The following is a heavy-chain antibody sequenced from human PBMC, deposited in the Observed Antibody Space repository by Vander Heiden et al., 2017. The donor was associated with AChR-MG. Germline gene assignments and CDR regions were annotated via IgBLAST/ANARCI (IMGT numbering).Heavy chain of an antibody. CDR3: ARGPGYSSGWTPTGTFDI. CDR1: GGSFSGYY. J-gene: IGHJ3*02. V-gene: IGHV4-34*01. CDR2: INHSGST. Sequence: QVQLQQSGAGRSKPSETLSLTSAAHGGSFSGYYGSGRRQPPGKGLEWIVEINHSGSTNYNPSLKSRVTISVDTSKNQFSLKLSSVTAADTAVYYCARGPGYSSGWTPTGTFDIWGQGTMVTVSS. D-gene: IGHD6-19*01.